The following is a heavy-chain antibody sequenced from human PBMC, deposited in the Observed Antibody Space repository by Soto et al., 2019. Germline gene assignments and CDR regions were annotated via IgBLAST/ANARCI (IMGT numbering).Heavy chain of an antibody. Sequence: GALVKVSCKASGGTFSSYAISWVRQAPGQGLEWMGGIIPIFGTANYAQKFQGRVTITADESTSTAYMELSSLRSEDTAVYYCARGSSSWSNDAFDIWGQGTMVTVSS. CDR1: GGTFSSYA. CDR3: ARGSSSWSNDAFDI. CDR2: IIPIFGTA. D-gene: IGHD6-13*01. V-gene: IGHV1-69*13. J-gene: IGHJ3*02.